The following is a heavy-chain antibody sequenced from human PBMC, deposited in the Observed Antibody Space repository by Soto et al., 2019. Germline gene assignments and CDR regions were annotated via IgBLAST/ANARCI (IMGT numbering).Heavy chain of an antibody. Sequence: SETLSLTCAVYGGSFSGYYWSWIRQPPGKGLEWIGEINHSGSTNYNPSLKSRVTISVDTSKNQFSLKLSSVTAADTAVYYCARGRGVTTFFPYYYMDVWGKGTTVTVSS. J-gene: IGHJ6*03. CDR3: ARGRGVTTFFPYYYMDV. V-gene: IGHV4-34*01. CDR2: INHSGST. D-gene: IGHD4-17*01. CDR1: GGSFSGYY.